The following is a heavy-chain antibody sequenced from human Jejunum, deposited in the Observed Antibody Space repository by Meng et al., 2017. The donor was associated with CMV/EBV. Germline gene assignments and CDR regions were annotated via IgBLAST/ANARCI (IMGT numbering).Heavy chain of an antibody. CDR1: GYTFTSYA. CDR3: ARDSPLDGYSLLDY. CDR2: IDPNTGNP. D-gene: IGHD5-24*01. J-gene: IGHJ4*02. Sequence: QVQWVSAGTQLKHPGASVKVSCRPSGYTFTSYAINWVRQAPGQGPDWMGWIDPNTGNPTYDQGFTGRFVFSLDTSVSTAYLQINSLRADDTAVYYCARDSPLDGYSLLDYWGQGTLVTVSS. V-gene: IGHV7-4-1*02.